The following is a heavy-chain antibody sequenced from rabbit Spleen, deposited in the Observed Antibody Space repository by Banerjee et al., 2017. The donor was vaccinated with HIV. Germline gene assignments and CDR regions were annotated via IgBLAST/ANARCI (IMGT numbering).Heavy chain of an antibody. J-gene: IGHJ4*01. CDR3: ARAAGVSDYGYNL. CDR1: GFSFSNSYY. V-gene: IGHV1S40*01. D-gene: IGHD8-1*01. Sequence: QSLEESGGDLVKPGASLTLTCTASGFSFSNSYYMCWVRQAPGKGLECIACIYGASGGSTWYASWAKGRFTISKTSSTTVTLQLTSLTAADTATYFCARAAGVSDYGYNLWGPGTLVTVS. CDR2: IYGASGGST.